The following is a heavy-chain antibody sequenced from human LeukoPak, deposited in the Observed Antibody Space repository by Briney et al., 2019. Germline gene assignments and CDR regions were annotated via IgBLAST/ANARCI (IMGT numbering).Heavy chain of an antibody. D-gene: IGHD6-6*01. CDR2: INHRGST. CDR3: ARGGGSARFVTIEFDY. V-gene: IGHV4-34*01. CDR1: GGSFSGYH. Sequence: NPSETLSLTCAVYGGSFSGYHWSWIRQPPGKGLEWIGEINHRGSTNYNPSLKSRVTMSVDTSKNHFSLKLSSVTAADTAVYYCARGGGSARFVTIEFDYWGQGALVTVSS. J-gene: IGHJ4*02.